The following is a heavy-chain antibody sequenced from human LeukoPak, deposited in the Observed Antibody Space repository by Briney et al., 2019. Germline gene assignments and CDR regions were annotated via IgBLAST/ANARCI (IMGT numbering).Heavy chain of an antibody. J-gene: IGHJ4*02. D-gene: IGHD4-23*01. CDR1: GFTVSSNY. Sequence: GGSLRLSCAASGFTVSSNYMSWVRQAPGKGLEWVSVIYSGGSTYYADSVKGRFTISRDNSKNTLYLQMNSLRAEDTAVYYCARGGVTTVVRGDYFDYWGQGTLVTVCS. V-gene: IGHV3-66*01. CDR2: IYSGGST. CDR3: ARGGVTTVVRGDYFDY.